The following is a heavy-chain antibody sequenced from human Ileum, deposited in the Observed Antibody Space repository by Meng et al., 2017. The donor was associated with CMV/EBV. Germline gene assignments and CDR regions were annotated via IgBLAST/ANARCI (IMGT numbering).Heavy chain of an antibody. D-gene: IGHD2-2*01. CDR2: INPNSGGT. Sequence: ASVKVSCKASGYTFTGYYMHWVRQAPGQGLEWMGWINPNSGGTNYAQKFQGRVTMTRDTSNGTAYMELSRLRSDDTAVYYCAGEDIVVKPAAIEGGSWFDPWGQGTLVTVSS. J-gene: IGHJ5*02. CDR1: GYTFTGYY. CDR3: AGEDIVVKPAAIEGGSWFDP. V-gene: IGHV1-2*02.